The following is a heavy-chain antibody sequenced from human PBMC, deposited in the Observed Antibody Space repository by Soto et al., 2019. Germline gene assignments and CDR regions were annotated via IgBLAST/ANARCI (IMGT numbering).Heavy chain of an antibody. J-gene: IGHJ6*02. CDR2: IYYSGST. CDR1: AGSISSYY. V-gene: IGHV4-59*01. D-gene: IGHD6-13*01. Sequence: SETLSLTCSVSAGSISSYYWSWIRQPPGKGLEWIGYIYYSGSTNYNPSLKSRVTISVDTSKNQFSLKLSSVTAADTAVYYCASSNIAAAGFYYYGMDFWGRGTTVTVSS. CDR3: ASSNIAAAGFYYYGMDF.